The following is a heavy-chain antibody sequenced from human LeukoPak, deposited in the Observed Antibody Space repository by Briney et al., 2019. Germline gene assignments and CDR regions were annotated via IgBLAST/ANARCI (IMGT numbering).Heavy chain of an antibody. V-gene: IGHV3-30*03. CDR2: ISYDGSNK. D-gene: IGHD3-3*01. CDR3: GRAYDFSRH. J-gene: IGHJ4*02. CDR1: GSTFSSYG. Sequence: GRSLRLSCAASGSTFSSYGMHWVRQAPGKGLEWVAVISYDGSNKYYADSVKGRFTISRDNSKNTLYLQMNSLRAEDTAVYYCGRAYDFSRHWGQGTLVTVS.